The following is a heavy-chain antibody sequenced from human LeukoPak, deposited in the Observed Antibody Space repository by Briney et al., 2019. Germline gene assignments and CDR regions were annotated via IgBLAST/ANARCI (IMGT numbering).Heavy chain of an antibody. D-gene: IGHD3-22*01. J-gene: IGHJ1*01. V-gene: IGHV3-30*18. CDR3: AKTYDSSGYVYFQH. CDR2: ISYDGSNK. Sequence: GGSLRLSCAASGFTFSSHLMHWVRQAPGKGLEWVAVISYDGSNKYYADSVKGRFTISRDNSKNTLYLQMNSLRAEDTAVYYCAKTYDSSGYVYFQHWGQGTLVTVSS. CDR1: GFTFSSHL.